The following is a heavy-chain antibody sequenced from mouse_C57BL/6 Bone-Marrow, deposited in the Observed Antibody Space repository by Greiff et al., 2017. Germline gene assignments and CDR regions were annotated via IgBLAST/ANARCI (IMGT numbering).Heavy chain of an antibody. V-gene: IGHV1-39*01. Sequence: VQLQQSGPELVKPGASVKISCKASGYSFTDYNMNWVKQSNGKSLEWIGVINPNYGTTSYNQKFKGKATLTVDQASSTAYMQLNGLSSEDSAVCCCARGYDYDYAMDDWGQGTSVTVSS. D-gene: IGHD2-4*01. CDR1: GYSFTDYN. CDR3: ARGYDYDYAMDD. CDR2: INPNYGTT. J-gene: IGHJ4*01.